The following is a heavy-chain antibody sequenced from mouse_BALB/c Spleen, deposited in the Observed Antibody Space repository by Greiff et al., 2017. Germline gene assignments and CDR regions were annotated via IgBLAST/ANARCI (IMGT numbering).Heavy chain of an antibody. CDR2: IDPENGNT. D-gene: IGHD1-1*01. V-gene: IGHV14-1*02. CDR1: GFNTKDYY. CDR3: ATVGMDY. Sequence: VQLKQSGAELVRPGALVKLSCKASGFNTKDYYMHWVKQRPEQGLEWIGWIDPENGNTIYDPKFQGKASITADTSSNTAYLQLSSLTSEDTAVYYCATVGMDYWGQGTSVTVSS. J-gene: IGHJ4*01.